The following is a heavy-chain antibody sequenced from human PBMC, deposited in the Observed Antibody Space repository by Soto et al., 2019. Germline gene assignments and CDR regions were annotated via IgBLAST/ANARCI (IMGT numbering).Heavy chain of an antibody. CDR1: GFTFSSYE. CDR2: TSYDGANT. Sequence: GGSLRLSCAASGFTFSSYEMHWVRQAPGKGLEWVAITSYDGANTYYADSVKGRFTISRDNSKNTLDLQMDRLIFGDTAVYFCARRYTVSYHGMDVWGQGTTVTVSS. D-gene: IGHD4-17*01. CDR3: ARRYTVSYHGMDV. J-gene: IGHJ6*02. V-gene: IGHV3-30-3*01.